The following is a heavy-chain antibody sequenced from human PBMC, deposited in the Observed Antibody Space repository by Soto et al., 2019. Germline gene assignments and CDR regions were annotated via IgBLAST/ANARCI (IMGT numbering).Heavy chain of an antibody. CDR1: GASISSGDSW. D-gene: IGHD3-16*01. J-gene: IGHJ6*02. V-gene: IGHV4-30-4*01. CDR3: AREGADSHSSYYGKDV. CDR2: IYYSGSP. Sequence: SETLSLTSTVSGASISSGDSWWSWIRQSPGKGLEWMGYIYYSGSPYYNPSLRSRITISVGTSKNQFFLSLNSVTAADTAVYYCAREGADSHSSYYGKDVWGLGITVTVS.